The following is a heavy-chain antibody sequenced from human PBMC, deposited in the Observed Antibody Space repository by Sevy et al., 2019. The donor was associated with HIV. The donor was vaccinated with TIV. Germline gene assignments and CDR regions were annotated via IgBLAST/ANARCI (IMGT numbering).Heavy chain of an antibody. J-gene: IGHJ4*02. D-gene: IGHD6-19*01. Sequence: GGSLRLSCAASGFTFDDYAMHWVRQAPGKGLEWVSGISWNSGSIGYADSVKGRFTISRDNAKNSLYLQMNSLRAEDTASYYCAKVHAGIAVVGAFDYWGQGTLVTVSS. CDR2: ISWNSGSI. CDR3: AKVHAGIAVVGAFDY. V-gene: IGHV3-9*01. CDR1: GFTFDDYA.